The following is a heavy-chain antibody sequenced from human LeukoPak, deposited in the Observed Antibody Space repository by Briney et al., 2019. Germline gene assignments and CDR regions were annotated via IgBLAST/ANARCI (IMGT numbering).Heavy chain of an antibody. CDR1: GFTSDDYA. D-gene: IGHD6-13*01. CDR3: AKDMGQQLVGNLDY. J-gene: IGHJ4*02. V-gene: IGHV3-9*02. CDR2: ISWNSGSI. Sequence: PGRSLRLSCAASGFTSDDYAMHWVRQAPGKGLEWVSGISWNSGSIGYADSVKGRFTISRDNAKNSLYPQMNSLRAEDTALYYCAKDMGQQLVGNLDYWGQGTLVTVSS.